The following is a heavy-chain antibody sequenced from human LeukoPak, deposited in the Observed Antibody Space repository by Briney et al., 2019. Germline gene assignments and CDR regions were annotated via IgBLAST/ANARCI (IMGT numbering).Heavy chain of an antibody. V-gene: IGHV1-2*02. Sequence: SVKVSCKASGYTFTGCYMHWVRQAPGQGLEWMGWINPNSGGTDYAQKFQGRVTMTRDTSISTAYMELSRLRSDDTAVYYCARAAADYDFWSGFHMDVWGKGTTVTVSS. D-gene: IGHD3-3*01. J-gene: IGHJ6*03. CDR3: ARAAADYDFWSGFHMDV. CDR2: INPNSGGT. CDR1: GYTFTGCY.